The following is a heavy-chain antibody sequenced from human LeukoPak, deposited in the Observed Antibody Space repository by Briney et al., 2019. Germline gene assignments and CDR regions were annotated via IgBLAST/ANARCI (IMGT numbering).Heavy chain of an antibody. Sequence: GASVTVSCTASGYTFTGYYMHWVRQAPGQGLEWMGRINPNSGGTNYAQKFQGRVTMTRDTSISTAYMELSRLRSDDTAVYYCARVSYQGHIDYWGQGTLVTVSS. D-gene: IGHD1-26*01. CDR2: INPNSGGT. J-gene: IGHJ4*02. CDR3: ARVSYQGHIDY. CDR1: GYTFTGYY. V-gene: IGHV1-2*06.